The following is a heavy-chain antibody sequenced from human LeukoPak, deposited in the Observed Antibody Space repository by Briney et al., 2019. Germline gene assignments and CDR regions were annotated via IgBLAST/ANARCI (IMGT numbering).Heavy chain of an antibody. CDR1: GGSISSGDYY. CDR3: ARVNDYVWGSYRSIPYFDY. V-gene: IGHV4-30-4*01. J-gene: IGHJ4*02. D-gene: IGHD3-16*02. CDR2: IYYSGST. Sequence: KSSQTLSLTCTVSGGSISSGDYYWSWIRQPPGKGLEWIGYIYYSGSTYYNPSLKSRVTISVDTSKNQFSLKLSSVTAADTAVYYCARVNDYVWGSYRSIPYFDYWGQGTLVTVSS.